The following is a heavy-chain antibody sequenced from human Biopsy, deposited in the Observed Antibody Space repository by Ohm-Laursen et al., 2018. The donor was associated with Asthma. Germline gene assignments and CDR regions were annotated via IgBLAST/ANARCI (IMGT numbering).Heavy chain of an antibody. Sequence: SLRLSCAAPGFTFSTYSMNWVRQAPGKGLEWASSISSTSTYIYYADSVKGRFTISRDNAKNSLYLQMNSLRAEDTAVYYCSRDRGESGYDFGRYDYWGQGTLGTVSS. CDR1: GFTFSTYS. J-gene: IGHJ4*02. D-gene: IGHD5-12*01. CDR2: ISSTSTYI. CDR3: SRDRGESGYDFGRYDY. V-gene: IGHV3-21*01.